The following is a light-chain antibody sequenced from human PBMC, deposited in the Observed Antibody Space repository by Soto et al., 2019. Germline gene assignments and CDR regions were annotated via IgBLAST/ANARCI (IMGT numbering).Light chain of an antibody. J-gene: IGLJ3*02. CDR1: SSDVGAYKY. Sequence: QSVLTQPPSASGSPGQSVTISCTGTSSDVGAYKYVSWYQQYPGKAPKLMIYEVSKRPSGVPDRFSGSKSDNTASLTVSGLQAEDEADYYCTSYVGSNIWVFGGGTKVTVL. CDR3: TSYVGSNIWV. CDR2: EVS. V-gene: IGLV2-8*01.